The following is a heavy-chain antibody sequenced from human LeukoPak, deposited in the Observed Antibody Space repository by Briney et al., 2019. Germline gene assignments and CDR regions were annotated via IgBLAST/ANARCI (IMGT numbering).Heavy chain of an antibody. CDR1: GGSISRGSYY. CDR3: ARDPVVVVAATRGSRAFDI. J-gene: IGHJ3*02. D-gene: IGHD2-15*01. Sequence: SETLSLTCSVSGGSISRGSYYWSWIRQPAGKGLEWIGRIYTSGSTNYNPSLKSRVTMSVDTSKNQFSLKLSSVTAADTAVYYCARDPVVVVAATRGSRAFDIWGQGTMVTVSS. CDR2: IYTSGST. V-gene: IGHV4-61*02.